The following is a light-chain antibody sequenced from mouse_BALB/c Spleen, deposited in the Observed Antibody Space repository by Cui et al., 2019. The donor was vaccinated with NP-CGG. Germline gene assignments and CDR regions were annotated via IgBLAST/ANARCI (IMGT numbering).Light chain of an antibody. Sequence: QAVVTQESALTTSPGETVTLTCRSSTGAVTTSNYANWVHEKPDHLFTGLIGGTNNRAPGVPAKFSGSLIGDKAALTITGAQTEDEAIYFCALWYSNHWIFGSGTKVTVL. CDR2: GTN. CDR3: ALWYSNHWI. J-gene: IGLJ3*01. CDR1: TGAVTTSNY. V-gene: IGLV1*01.